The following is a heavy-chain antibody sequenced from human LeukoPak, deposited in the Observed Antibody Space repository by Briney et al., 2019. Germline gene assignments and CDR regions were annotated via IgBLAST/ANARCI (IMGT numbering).Heavy chain of an antibody. CDR3: ARDLKSGYDSSGYYPDY. D-gene: IGHD3-22*01. CDR2: MNPNSGNT. V-gene: IGHV1-8*03. Sequence: ASVKVSCKASGYTFTSYDINWVRQATGQGLEWMGWMNPNSGNTGYAQKFQGRVTITRNTSISTAYMELSSLRSEDTAVYYCARDLKSGYDSSGYYPDYWGQGTLVTVSS. J-gene: IGHJ4*02. CDR1: GYTFTSYD.